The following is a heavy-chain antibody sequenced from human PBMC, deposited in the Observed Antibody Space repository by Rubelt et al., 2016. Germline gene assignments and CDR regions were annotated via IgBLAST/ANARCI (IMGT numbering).Heavy chain of an antibody. V-gene: IGHV3-23*01. J-gene: IGHJ4*02. CDR3: AKASSGWCCDNFDY. CDR2: ITDRGGST. Sequence: VQLLESGGGLAQPGGSLRLSCEVSGFTFSTYAMSWVRRAPGKGLEWVSVITDRGGSTFYADSVKGRFTISRYSSKNTLYLEMNSPRVDDTAVYYCAKASSGWCCDNFDYWGQGTQVTVSS. D-gene: IGHD6-19*01. CDR1: GFTFSTYA.